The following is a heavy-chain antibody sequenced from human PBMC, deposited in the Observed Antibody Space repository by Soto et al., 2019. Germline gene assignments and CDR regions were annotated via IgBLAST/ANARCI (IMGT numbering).Heavy chain of an antibody. Sequence: ASVNVSCKSSGYTFTSYCISWVRQAPGQGLEWMGWISAYNGNTNYAQKLQGRVTMTTDTSTSTAYMELRSLRSDDTAVYYCAREYPYYYYGMDVWGQGTTVTVSS. CDR3: AREYPYYYYGMDV. J-gene: IGHJ6*02. CDR1: GYTFTSYC. CDR2: ISAYNGNT. D-gene: IGHD2-2*01. V-gene: IGHV1-18*01.